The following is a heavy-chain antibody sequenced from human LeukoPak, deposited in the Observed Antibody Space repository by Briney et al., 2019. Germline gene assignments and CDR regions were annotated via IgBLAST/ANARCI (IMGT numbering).Heavy chain of an antibody. J-gene: IGHJ6*02. CDR3: ARELDFWSDSMDV. D-gene: IGHD3-3*01. V-gene: IGHV1-69*01. CDR2: IIPIFGTA. Sequence: SVKVSCKASGGTFSSYAISWVRQAPGQGLEWMGGIIPIFGTANYAQKFQGRVTITADGSTSTAYMELSSLRSEDTAVYYCARELDFWSDSMDVWGQGTTVTVSS. CDR1: GGTFSSYA.